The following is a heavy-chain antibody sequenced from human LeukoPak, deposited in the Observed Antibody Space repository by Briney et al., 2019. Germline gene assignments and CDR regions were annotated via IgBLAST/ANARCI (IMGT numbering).Heavy chain of an antibody. CDR1: GYTFTSYY. V-gene: IGHV1-46*01. J-gene: IGHJ3*02. CDR3: ATAKVVVAATRRDAFDI. CDR2: INPSGGST. D-gene: IGHD2-15*01. Sequence: ASVKVSCKASGYTFTSYYMHWVRQAPGQGLEWMGIINPSGGSTSYAQKFQGRVTMTRDTSTSTVYMELSSLRSEDTAVYYCATAKVVVAATRRDAFDIWGQGTMVTVSS.